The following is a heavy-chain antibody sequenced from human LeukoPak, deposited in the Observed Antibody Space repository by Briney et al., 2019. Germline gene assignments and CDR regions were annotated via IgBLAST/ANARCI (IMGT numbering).Heavy chain of an antibody. CDR3: IRVKSWDTRFYLDS. J-gene: IGHJ4*02. Sequence: GGSLTLSCATSGFTFNVAWMNWVRQAPGKGLEWVGRSQNTGSGWTTDYGAPVKGRFTILRDDSKRTVYLQMNSLKTEDTAVYYCIRVKSWDTRFYLDSWSQGTLVTVSS. CDR2: SQNTGSGWTT. V-gene: IGHV3-15*01. CDR1: GFTFNVAW. D-gene: IGHD1-26*01.